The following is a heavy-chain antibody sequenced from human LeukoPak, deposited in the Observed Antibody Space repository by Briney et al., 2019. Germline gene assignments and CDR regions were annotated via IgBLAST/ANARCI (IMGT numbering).Heavy chain of an antibody. J-gene: IGHJ3*02. CDR1: GFTFNSYG. CDR3: AKDGGSGSYFAFDI. Sequence: GGSLRLSCAASGFTFNSYGMHWVRQAPAQGQEGVAFIRYAASKSYFADSVKGRFALSRDNSKNTLYLQMSSLRPEDTAVYFCAKDGGSGSYFAFDIWGQGTMVTVSS. CDR2: IRYAASKS. D-gene: IGHD1-26*01. V-gene: IGHV3-30*02.